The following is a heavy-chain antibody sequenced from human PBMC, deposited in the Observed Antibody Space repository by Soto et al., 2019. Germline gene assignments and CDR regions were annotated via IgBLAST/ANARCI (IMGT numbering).Heavy chain of an antibody. CDR1: GFTFSSYA. D-gene: IGHD2-2*01. Sequence: EVQLLESGGGLVQPGGSLRLSCAASGFTFSSYAMNWVRQAPGKGLEWVSVFSGSAGITYYADSVKGRFTISRDNSKNTLYLQMNSLRAEDTAVYYCAKASCSSTSCYVDYWGQGTLVTVSS. J-gene: IGHJ4*02. V-gene: IGHV3-23*01. CDR2: FSGSAGIT. CDR3: AKASCSSTSCYVDY.